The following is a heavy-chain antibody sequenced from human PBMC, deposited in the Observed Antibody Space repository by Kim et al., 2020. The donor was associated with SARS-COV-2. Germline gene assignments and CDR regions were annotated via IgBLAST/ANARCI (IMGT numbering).Heavy chain of an antibody. J-gene: IGHJ4*02. CDR3: VRAALDYDSIRFDY. V-gene: IGHV1-69*13. D-gene: IGHD3-22*01. CDR2: IIPIFGTA. CDR1: GGTFSSYA. Sequence: SVKVSCKASGGTFSSYAISWVRQAPGQGLEWMGGIIPIFGTANYAQKFQGRVTITADESTSTAYMELSSLRSEDTAVYYCVRAALDYDSIRFDYWGQGTLVTVSS.